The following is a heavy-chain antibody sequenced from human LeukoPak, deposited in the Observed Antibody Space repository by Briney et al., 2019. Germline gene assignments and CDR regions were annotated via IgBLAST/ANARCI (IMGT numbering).Heavy chain of an antibody. J-gene: IGHJ6*03. D-gene: IGHD2-2*01. Sequence: ASVKVSCKASGYTFTSYAMNWVRQAPGQGLEWMGWINTNTGNPTYAQGFTGRFVLSLDTSVSTAYLQISSLKAEDTAVYYCARDATIAALQPLSWFYMDVWGKGTTLTVSS. CDR2: INTNTGNP. CDR1: GYTFTSYA. CDR3: ARDATIAALQPLSWFYMDV. V-gene: IGHV7-4-1*02.